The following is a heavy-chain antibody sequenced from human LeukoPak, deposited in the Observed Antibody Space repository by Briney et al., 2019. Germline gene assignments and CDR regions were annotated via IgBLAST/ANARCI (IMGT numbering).Heavy chain of an antibody. CDR3: ARDHSLEYGNWFDP. CDR2: ISYDGSTK. V-gene: IGHV3-30*04. Sequence: PGGSLRLSCAASGFTFSSYAMHGVREPPGKGLEWGTMISYDGSTKYYTDSVKGRFTISRDNSKNTLYLQMISLRTEDTALYYCARDHSLEYGNWFDPWGQGTLVTVSS. D-gene: IGHD3-3*01. CDR1: GFTFSSYA. J-gene: IGHJ5*02.